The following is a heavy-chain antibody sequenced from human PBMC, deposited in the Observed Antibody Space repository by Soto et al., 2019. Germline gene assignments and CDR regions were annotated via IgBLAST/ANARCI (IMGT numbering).Heavy chain of an antibody. CDR2: FSGGGGGT. Sequence: EVQLLESGGGLVQPGGSLRLSCAVSGFIISDYGVTWVRQAPGKGLEWVSGFSGGGGGTFYVDSVKGRFTISRDDPKNKAYLQMNSLGAEDTAVYYCVRWNGFGDRWGQGTLVTVSS. D-gene: IGHD1-1*01. CDR3: VRWNGFGDR. CDR1: GFIISDYG. J-gene: IGHJ5*02. V-gene: IGHV3-23*01.